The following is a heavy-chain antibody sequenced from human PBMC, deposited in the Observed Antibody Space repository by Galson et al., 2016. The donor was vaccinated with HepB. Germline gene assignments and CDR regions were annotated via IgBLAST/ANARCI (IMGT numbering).Heavy chain of an antibody. D-gene: IGHD3-9*01. CDR1: GGPIRSHY. CDR3: AKVGTTYYDILTGAGDAFDI. Sequence: SETLSLTCSVSGGPIRSHYWSWIRQPAGKGLEWIGRTHISGINNYNPSLESRLTMSVDTTENQFSLKLSSVTAADTAVYYCAKVGTTYYDILTGAGDAFDIWGQGTMVTVSS. J-gene: IGHJ3*02. CDR2: THISGIN. V-gene: IGHV4-4*07.